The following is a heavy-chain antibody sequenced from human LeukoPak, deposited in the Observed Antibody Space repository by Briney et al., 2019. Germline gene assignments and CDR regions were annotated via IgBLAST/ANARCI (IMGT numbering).Heavy chain of an antibody. J-gene: IGHJ4*02. CDR3: ARDQGPYGDYYSDY. CDR2: IKQDGSEK. D-gene: IGHD4-17*01. CDR1: GFTFSSYW. Sequence: GGSLRLSCAASGFTFSSYWMSWVRQAPGKGLEWVANIKQDGSEKYYVDSVKGRFTISRDNAKNSLYLQMNSLRAEDTAVYYCARDQGPYGDYYSDYWGQGTLVTVSS. V-gene: IGHV3-7*01.